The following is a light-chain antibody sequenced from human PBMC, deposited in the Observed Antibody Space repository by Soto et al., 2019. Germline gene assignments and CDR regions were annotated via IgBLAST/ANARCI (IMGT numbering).Light chain of an antibody. CDR1: SSDVGGYNY. V-gene: IGLV2-8*01. CDR2: DVG. CDR3: SSHAGSNNPFV. Sequence: QSALTQPPSASGSPGQSVTISCTGTSSDVGGYNYVSWYQQHPGKAPKVMIYDVGKRPSGVPDRFSGSKSGNTASLTVSGLQAEDEAYYYCSSHAGSNNPFVFGTGTKVTVL. J-gene: IGLJ1*01.